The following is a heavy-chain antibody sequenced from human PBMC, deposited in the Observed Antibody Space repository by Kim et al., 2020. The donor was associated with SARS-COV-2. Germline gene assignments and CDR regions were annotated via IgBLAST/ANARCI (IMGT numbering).Heavy chain of an antibody. CDR3: ARHPNYGSGTAAGAFDI. Sequence: SETLSLTCTVSGGSISSSSYYWGWIRQPPGKGLEWIGSIYYSGSTYYNPSLKSRVTISVDTSKNQFSLKLSSVTAADTAVYYCARHPNYGSGTAAGAFDIWGQGTMVTVSS. J-gene: IGHJ3*02. D-gene: IGHD3-10*01. CDR2: IYYSGST. V-gene: IGHV4-39*01. CDR1: GGSISSSSYY.